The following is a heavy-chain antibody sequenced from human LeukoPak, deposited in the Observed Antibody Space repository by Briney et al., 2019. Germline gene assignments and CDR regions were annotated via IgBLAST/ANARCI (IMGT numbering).Heavy chain of an antibody. CDR2: ISYIGST. CDR1: DDSFSSHY. D-gene: IGHD4-17*01. V-gene: IGHV4-59*11. CDR3: ARDLVTVTKGFDI. J-gene: IGHJ3*02. Sequence: SETLSLTCAVSDDSFSSHYWTWIRQPPGKGLEWIGYISYIGSTNYNPSLKSRVTISTDTSKNQFSLKLSSVTAADTAVYYCARDLVTVTKGFDIWGQGTMVSVSS.